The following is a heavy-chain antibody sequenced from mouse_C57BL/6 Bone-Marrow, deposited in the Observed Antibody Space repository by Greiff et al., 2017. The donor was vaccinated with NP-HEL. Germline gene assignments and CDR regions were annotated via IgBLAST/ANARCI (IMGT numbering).Heavy chain of an antibody. D-gene: IGHD2-4*01. J-gene: IGHJ4*01. Sequence: GKMMESGPGLVQPSQSLSITCTVSGFSLTSYGVHWVRQSPGKGLEWLGVIWSGGSTDYNAAFISRLSISKDNSKSQVFFKMNSLQADDTAIYYCARRGDYDYDGYYAMDYWGQGTSVTVSS. V-gene: IGHV2-2*01. CDR2: IWSGGST. CDR3: ARRGDYDYDGYYAMDY. CDR1: GFSLTSYG.